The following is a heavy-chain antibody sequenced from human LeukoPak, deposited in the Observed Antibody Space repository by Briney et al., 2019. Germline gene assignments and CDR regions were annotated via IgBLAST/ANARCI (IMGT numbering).Heavy chain of an antibody. CDR3: AKAGRGGAITLVRGVKGDYYYMDV. D-gene: IGHD3-10*01. Sequence: GGSLRLSCAASGFTFSHYGMHWVRQAPGKGLEWVSGISGSGGRTYFADSVKGRFTISRDNSKNTLYLQMNSLRAEDTAVYYCAKAGRGGAITLVRGVKGDYYYMDVWGKGTTVTISS. V-gene: IGHV3-23*01. CDR1: GFTFSHYG. CDR2: ISGSGGRT. J-gene: IGHJ6*03.